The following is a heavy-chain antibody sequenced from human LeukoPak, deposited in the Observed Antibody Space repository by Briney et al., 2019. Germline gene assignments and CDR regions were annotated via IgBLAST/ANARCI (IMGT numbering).Heavy chain of an antibody. CDR2: IKWDGGRT. D-gene: IGHD6-13*01. CDR3: ARGSGNSWYFYFDY. V-gene: IGHV3-20*04. Sequence: GGSLRLSCAASGFTFRNAWMNWVRQAPGKGLEWVSGIKWDGGRTGYADSVKGRFTISRDNAKNSVYLQMNSLRAEDTALYYCARGSGNSWYFYFDYWGQGTLVTVSS. CDR1: GFTFRNAW. J-gene: IGHJ4*02.